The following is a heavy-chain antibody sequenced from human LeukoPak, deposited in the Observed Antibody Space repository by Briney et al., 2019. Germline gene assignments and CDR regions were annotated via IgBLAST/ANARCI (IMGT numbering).Heavy chain of an antibody. CDR3: ARDCFKRGVSYDSSGYYYYYYGMDV. J-gene: IGHJ6*02. CDR1: GGSISIFY. D-gene: IGHD3-22*01. Sequence: SETLSLTCSVSGGSISIFYWSWIRQPPGKGLEWIWYSYYSGSTNYNPSLKSRVTISVDTSKNQFSLKLSSVTAADTAVYYCARDCFKRGVSYDSSGYYYYYYGMDVWGQGTTVTVSS. V-gene: IGHV4-59*01. CDR2: SYYSGST.